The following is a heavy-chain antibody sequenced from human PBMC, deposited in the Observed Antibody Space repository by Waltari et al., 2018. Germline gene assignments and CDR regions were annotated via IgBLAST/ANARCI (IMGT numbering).Heavy chain of an antibody. V-gene: IGHV4-34*01. Sequence: QVQLQQWGAGLLKPSETLSLTCAVYGGSFSGYYWSWIRQPPGKGLEWIGEINHSGSTNYNPPLKSRVTISVDTSKNQFSLKLSSVTAADTAVYYWARHTRRLKDQHYYYYGMDVWGQGTTVTVSS. D-gene: IGHD2-2*01. CDR1: GGSFSGYY. CDR2: INHSGST. J-gene: IGHJ6*02. CDR3: ARHTRRLKDQHYYYYGMDV.